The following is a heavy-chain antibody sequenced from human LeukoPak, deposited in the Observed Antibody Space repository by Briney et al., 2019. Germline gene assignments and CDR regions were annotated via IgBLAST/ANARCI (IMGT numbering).Heavy chain of an antibody. CDR3: ARGIGLLWFGDRFKYNWFDP. CDR1: GGSISSGGYY. J-gene: IGHJ5*02. V-gene: IGHV4-31*03. D-gene: IGHD3-10*01. Sequence: PSETLSLTCTVSGGSISSGGYYWSWIRQHPWKGLEWIGYIYYSGSTYYNPSLKSRVTISVDTSKNQFSLKLSSVTAADTAVYYCARGIGLLWFGDRFKYNWFDPWGQGTLVTVSS. CDR2: IYYSGST.